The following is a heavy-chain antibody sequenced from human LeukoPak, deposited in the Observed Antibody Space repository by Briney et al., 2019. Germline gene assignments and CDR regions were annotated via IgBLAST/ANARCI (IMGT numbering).Heavy chain of an antibody. J-gene: IGHJ4*02. V-gene: IGHV3-21*01. CDR1: GFTFTSYS. Sequence: KSGGSLRLSCAASGFTFTSYSMNWVRQAPGKGLEWVSSISSSNDYIYYADSVKGRFTISRDNAKNSLYLQMNSLRAEDTAVYYCAREAIFGAAGTEDYWGQGTLVTVSS. D-gene: IGHD3-3*01. CDR2: ISSSNDYI. CDR3: AREAIFGAAGTEDY.